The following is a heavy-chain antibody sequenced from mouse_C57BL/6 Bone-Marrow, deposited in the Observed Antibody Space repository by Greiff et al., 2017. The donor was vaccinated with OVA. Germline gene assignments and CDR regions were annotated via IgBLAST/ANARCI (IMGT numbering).Heavy chain of an antibody. CDR3: ARHRRAVVGDFDY. D-gene: IGHD1-1*01. CDR1: GFSFTSYG. V-gene: IGHV2-6-1*01. J-gene: IGHJ2*01. CDR2: IWSDGST. Sequence: QVQLQQSGPGLVAPSQSLSITCTVSGFSFTSYGVHWVRQPPGKGLEWLVVIWSDGSTTYNSALKSRLSISKDNTKSQVFLKMNSLQTDDTAMYYCARHRRAVVGDFDYWGQGTTLTVSS.